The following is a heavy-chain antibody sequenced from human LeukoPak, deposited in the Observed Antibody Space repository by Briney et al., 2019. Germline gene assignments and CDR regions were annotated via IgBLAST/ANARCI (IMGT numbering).Heavy chain of an antibody. V-gene: IGHV3-30*14. CDR3: ARGGYGSGSYDYYFYGMDV. D-gene: IGHD3-10*01. CDR2: ISYGGSNK. CDR1: GVTFRTFA. J-gene: IGHJ6*02. Sequence: GGSLRLSCAASGVTFRTFAMHWVRQAPGKGLEWVAVISYGGSNKYWADSVQGRFTISRDNSKNTVYLQMNRLRPEDTAVYYCARGGYGSGSYDYYFYGMDVWGQGTTVTVSS.